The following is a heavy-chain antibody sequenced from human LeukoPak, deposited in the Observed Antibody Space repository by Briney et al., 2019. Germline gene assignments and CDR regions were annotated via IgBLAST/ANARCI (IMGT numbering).Heavy chain of an antibody. J-gene: IGHJ3*02. V-gene: IGHV3-21*01. CDR2: ISSSSSYI. CDR3: ARRVASANDAFDI. D-gene: IGHD6-13*01. CDR1: GFTFSHYS. Sequence: GGSLRLSCTASGFTFSHYSINWVRQAPGKRLEWVSPISSSSSYIYYADSVKGRFTISRDNAKNSLFLQMNSLRAEDTAVYYCARRVASANDAFDIWGQGTMVTVSS.